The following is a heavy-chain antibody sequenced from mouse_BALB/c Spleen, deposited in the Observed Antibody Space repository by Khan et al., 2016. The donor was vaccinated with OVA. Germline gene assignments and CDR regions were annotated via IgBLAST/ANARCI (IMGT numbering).Heavy chain of an antibody. V-gene: IGHV5-15*02. CDR3: TRGWDWCAY. J-gene: IGHJ3*01. Sequence: EVELVESGGGLVQPGGSRKLSCAASGFTFSDYGMAWVRQAPGKGPEWVTFISSLAYSVYYADTVTGRFTISRENAKNTLYLKMSSLRSDDTAMYYCTRGWDWCAYWGQGTLVTVSA. CDR1: GFTFSDYG. D-gene: IGHD4-1*01. CDR2: ISSLAYSV.